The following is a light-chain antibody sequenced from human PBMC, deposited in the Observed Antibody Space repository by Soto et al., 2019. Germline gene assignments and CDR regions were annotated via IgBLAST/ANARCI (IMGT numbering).Light chain of an antibody. CDR3: QVRTDWPPFMYS. Sequence: EIVLTQSPATLSLSPGERATLSCRASQSVDTFLAWYQQKPGRTPRLLIYDTSNRATGIPPRFSGTGSGTDFTLTISLLETEDFAVYYCQVRTDWPPFMYSFGQGTKLEVK. V-gene: IGKV3-11*01. CDR2: DTS. J-gene: IGKJ2*01. CDR1: QSVDTF.